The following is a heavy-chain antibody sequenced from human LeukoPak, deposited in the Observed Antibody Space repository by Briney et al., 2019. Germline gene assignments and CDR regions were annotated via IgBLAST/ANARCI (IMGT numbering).Heavy chain of an antibody. CDR1: GFTFSSYA. D-gene: IGHD2-2*01. J-gene: IGHJ1*01. V-gene: IGHV3-64*01. CDR2: ISSNGGST. Sequence: PGGSLRLSCAASGFTFSSYAMHWVRQAPGKGLEYVSAISSNGGSTHYANSVKGRFTISRDNSKNTLYLQMGSLRAEDMAVYYCARDSIYCSSTSCYRYFQHWGQGTLVTVSS. CDR3: ARDSIYCSSTSCYRYFQH.